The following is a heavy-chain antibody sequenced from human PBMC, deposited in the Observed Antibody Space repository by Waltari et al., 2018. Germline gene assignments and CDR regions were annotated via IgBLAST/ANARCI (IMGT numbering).Heavy chain of an antibody. J-gene: IGHJ3*02. D-gene: IGHD6-19*01. Sequence: QLQLQESGPGLVEPSETLSLTCTAPGDSISNNNYYWGWVRQPRGTGLQWIGSIHYLGDTYYSASLKSGVIISVDTAKNRFARRLASVTAADAAIYGCARNQGGWVEAWDIWGQGTAGTVSS. V-gene: IGHV4-39*07. CDR3: ARNQGGWVEAWDI. CDR2: IHYLGDT. CDR1: GDSISNNNYY.